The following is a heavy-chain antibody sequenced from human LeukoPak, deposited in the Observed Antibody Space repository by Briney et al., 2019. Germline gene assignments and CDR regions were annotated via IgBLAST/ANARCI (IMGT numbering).Heavy chain of an antibody. V-gene: IGHV3-30*02. J-gene: IGHJ4*02. CDR1: GFTFSSYA. CDR3: ARGRGLPVRPPNEGFLDY. Sequence: GGSLRLSCAASGFTFSSYAMSWVRQAPGKGLEWVAFIRYDGSNKYYADSVKGRFTISRDKFMNTLYLQMNSLRAEDTAVYYCARGRGLPVRPPNEGFLDYWGRGTLVTVSS. CDR2: IRYDGSNK. D-gene: IGHD6-6*01.